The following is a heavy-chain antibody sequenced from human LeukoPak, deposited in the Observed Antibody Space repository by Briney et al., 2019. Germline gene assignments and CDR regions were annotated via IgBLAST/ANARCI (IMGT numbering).Heavy chain of an antibody. V-gene: IGHV1-46*01. CDR2: INTSGGST. D-gene: IGHD6-13*01. J-gene: IGHJ4*02. Sequence: ASVKVSCKASGYTFTSYYMHWVRQAPGQGLEWIGIINTSGGSTSYAQKFQGRVTMTRDTSTSTVYMELSSLRSEDTAVYYYARGGIAAAAFDYWGQGTLVTVSS. CDR3: ARGGIAAAAFDY. CDR1: GYTFTSYY.